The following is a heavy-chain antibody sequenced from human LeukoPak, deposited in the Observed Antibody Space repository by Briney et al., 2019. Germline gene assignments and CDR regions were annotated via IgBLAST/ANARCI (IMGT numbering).Heavy chain of an antibody. CDR2: ISSSSSYI. J-gene: IGHJ5*02. Sequence: KPGGSLRLSCAASGFTVSSNYMSWVRQAPGKGLEWVSSISSSSSYIYYADSVKGRFTISRDNAKNPLYLQMNSLRAEDTAVYYCASSMVYAQSWGQGTLVTVSS. V-gene: IGHV3-21*01. CDR3: ASSMVYAQS. CDR1: GFTVSSNY. D-gene: IGHD2-8*01.